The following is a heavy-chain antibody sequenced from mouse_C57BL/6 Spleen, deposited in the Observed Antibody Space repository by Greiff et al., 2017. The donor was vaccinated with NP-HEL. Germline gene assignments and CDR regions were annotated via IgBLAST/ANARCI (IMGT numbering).Heavy chain of an antibody. Sequence: LLPPWSDLVLPGASVKLSCKASGYTFPSYWMHWVKPRPGPGLDWFGYFIPSHGGTNYNEKFKSKATLTVDKSSSTAYMQLSSLTSEDSAVYYSARVYGNYLFDYWGQGTTLTVSS. J-gene: IGHJ2*01. CDR2: FIPSHGGT. V-gene: IGHV1-53*01. D-gene: IGHD2-1*01. CDR3: ARVYGNYLFDY. CDR1: GYTFPSYW.